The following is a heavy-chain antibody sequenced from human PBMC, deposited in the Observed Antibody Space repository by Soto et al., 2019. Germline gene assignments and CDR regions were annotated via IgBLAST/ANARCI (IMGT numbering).Heavy chain of an antibody. CDR1: GFTCSNYA. J-gene: IGHJ6*02. D-gene: IGHD3-10*01. CDR3: EKNMEYSGSEQSKNIDYYYYGLDV. Sequence: QVQLVESGGGVVQPGRSLRLSCAASGFTCSNYAMHWVRQAPGKGLEWVAVTSYDGKNKYEADSVKGRFTISRDNSKNKLDLQVSRLRSENKAVNYSEKNMEYSGSEQSKNIDYYYYGLDVWGQGTTVTVSS. CDR2: TSYDGKNK. V-gene: IGHV3-30-3*02.